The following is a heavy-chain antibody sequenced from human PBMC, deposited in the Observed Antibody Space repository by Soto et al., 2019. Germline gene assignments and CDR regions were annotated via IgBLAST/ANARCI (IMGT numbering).Heavy chain of an antibody. D-gene: IGHD3-3*01. Sequence: QVQLQESGPGLVKPSQTLSLTCTVSGGSISSGDYYWSWIRQHPGKGLEWIGYIYYSGSTYYNPALKSRVTISVDRSKNQCSVKLSSVTAADTAVYYCARWWSGSRQGFDPWGQGTLVTVSS. V-gene: IGHV4-31*03. J-gene: IGHJ5*02. CDR3: ARWWSGSRQGFDP. CDR2: IYYSGST. CDR1: GGSISSGDYY.